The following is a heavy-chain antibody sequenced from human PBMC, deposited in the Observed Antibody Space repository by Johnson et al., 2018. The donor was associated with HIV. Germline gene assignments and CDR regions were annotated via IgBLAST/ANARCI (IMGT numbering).Heavy chain of an antibody. CDR2: VSYDGSNK. CDR3: ARDPWGGRNTLGAFDI. CDR1: GFTFSSYA. V-gene: IGHV3-30*04. J-gene: IGHJ3*02. D-gene: IGHD7-27*01. Sequence: QVQLVESGGGVVQPGRSLRLSCAASGFTFSSYALHWVRQAPGKGLEWVAVVSYDGSNKYYADSVKGRFTISRDNSRNTLYLQMNSLRTEDTAVYYCARDPWGGRNTLGAFDIWGQGTMVTVSS.